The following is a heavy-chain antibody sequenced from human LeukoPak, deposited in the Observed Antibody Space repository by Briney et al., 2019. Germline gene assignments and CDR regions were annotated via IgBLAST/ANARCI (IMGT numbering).Heavy chain of an antibody. CDR3: ARLDRFGTNYYYLDV. V-gene: IGHV4-4*09. J-gene: IGHJ6*03. Sequence: SETLSLTCTVSGASISSYYLRWIRQPPGKGLEWIGYIYTSGSTNYNHSLKNRVTISVDTSKNQFSLKVSSVTAADTAVYYCARLDRFGTNYYYLDVWGKGTAVTVSS. D-gene: IGHD3-10*01. CDR2: IYTSGST. CDR1: GASISSYY.